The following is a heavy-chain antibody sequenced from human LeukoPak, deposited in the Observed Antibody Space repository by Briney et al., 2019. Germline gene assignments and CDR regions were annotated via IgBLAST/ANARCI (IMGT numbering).Heavy chain of an antibody. Sequence: ASVKVSCKASGYTFTGYYMHWVRQAPVQGLEWMGWINPNSGGTNYAQKFQGRVTMTRDTSISTAYMELSRLRSDDTAVYYCARDLHYDILTGYNYWGQGTLVSLSS. J-gene: IGHJ4*02. CDR2: INPNSGGT. CDR1: GYTFTGYY. CDR3: ARDLHYDILTGYNY. D-gene: IGHD3-9*01. V-gene: IGHV1-2*02.